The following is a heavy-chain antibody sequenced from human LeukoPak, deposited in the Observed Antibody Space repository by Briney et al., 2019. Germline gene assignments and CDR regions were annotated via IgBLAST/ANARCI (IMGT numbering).Heavy chain of an antibody. Sequence: SETLSLTCTVSGYSISSGYYWGWIRQPPGKGLEWIGSIYHSGSTYYNPSLKSRVTISVDTSKNQFSLKLSSVTAADTAVYYCASSGAMDRDVVTAILDYWGQGTLVTVSS. CDR2: IYHSGST. D-gene: IGHD2-21*02. CDR3: ASSGAMDRDVVTAILDY. CDR1: GYSISSGYY. J-gene: IGHJ4*02. V-gene: IGHV4-38-2*02.